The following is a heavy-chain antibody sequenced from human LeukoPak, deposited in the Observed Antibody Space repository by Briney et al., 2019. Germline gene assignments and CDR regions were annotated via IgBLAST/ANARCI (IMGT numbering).Heavy chain of an antibody. CDR2: ISPNSGGT. V-gene: IGHV1-2*02. J-gene: IGHJ5*02. Sequence: ASVNVSCKASGYTFTGYYMHWVRQAPGQGLEWMGCISPNSGGTNYAQKFQGRVTMTRDTSIGTAYMELSSLRSDAPPVHSCATRPTHLPTMTTRYNTSFDPWGQGTLVTVSS. D-gene: IGHD4-17*01. CDR1: GYTFTGYY. CDR3: ATRPTHLPTMTTRYNTSFDP.